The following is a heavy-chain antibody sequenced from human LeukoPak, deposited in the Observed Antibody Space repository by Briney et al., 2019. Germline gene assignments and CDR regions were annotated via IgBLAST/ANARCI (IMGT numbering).Heavy chain of an antibody. CDR2: ISYDGSNK. CDR1: GFTFSSYA. D-gene: IGHD6-19*01. V-gene: IGHV3-30*04. CDR3: ARDGEWYSSGWYQIDY. J-gene: IGHJ4*02. Sequence: GRSLRLSCAASGFTFSSYAMHWVRQAPGKGLEWVAVISYDGSNKYYAHSVKGRFTISRDNSKNTLYLQMNSLRAEDTAVYYCARDGEWYSSGWYQIDYWGQGTLVTASS.